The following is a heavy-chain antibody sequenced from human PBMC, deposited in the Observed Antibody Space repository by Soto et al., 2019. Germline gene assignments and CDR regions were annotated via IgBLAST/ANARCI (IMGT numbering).Heavy chain of an antibody. Sequence: SETLSLTCAVSGASISSSNWWSWVRQPPGKGLEWIGDIYHSGSTNCNPSLKSRVTISVDKSKNQFSLKLNSVTAADTAVYYSARLDTNGYLGGQGTLATVP. CDR1: GASISSSNW. CDR2: IYHSGST. CDR3: ARLDTNGYL. D-gene: IGHD6-13*01. J-gene: IGHJ4*02. V-gene: IGHV4-4*02.